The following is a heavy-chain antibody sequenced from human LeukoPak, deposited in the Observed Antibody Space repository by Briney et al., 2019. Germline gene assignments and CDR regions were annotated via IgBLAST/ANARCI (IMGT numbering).Heavy chain of an antibody. J-gene: IGHJ4*02. CDR1: GFTFSSYA. CDR3: ANGPVEYYYDSSGYYDFDY. Sequence: GGSLRLSCAASGFTFSSYAMHWVRQAPGKGLEWVAVISYDGSNKYYADSVKGRFTISRDNSKNTLYLQMNSLRAEDTAVYYCANGPVEYYYDSSGYYDFDYWGQGTLVTVSS. D-gene: IGHD3-22*01. V-gene: IGHV3-30-3*01. CDR2: ISYDGSNK.